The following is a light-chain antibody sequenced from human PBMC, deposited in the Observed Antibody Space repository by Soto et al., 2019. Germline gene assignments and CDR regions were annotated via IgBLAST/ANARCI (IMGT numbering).Light chain of an antibody. CDR2: AAS. Sequence: DIQMTQSPSSVSASVGDRVTITCRASQDIRSWLAWYQQKPGKAPNLLIYAASSLQSGVPSRFSGSGSGTDFTLTISSLQPEDFATYYCQQANSFPLTFGGGTKVDIK. J-gene: IGKJ4*01. CDR1: QDIRSW. CDR3: QQANSFPLT. V-gene: IGKV1-12*01.